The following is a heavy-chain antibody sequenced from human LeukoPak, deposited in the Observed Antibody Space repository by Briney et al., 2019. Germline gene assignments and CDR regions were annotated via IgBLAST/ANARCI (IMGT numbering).Heavy chain of an antibody. J-gene: IGHJ4*02. D-gene: IGHD3-22*01. CDR3: VKDRDDSSGFYHDY. V-gene: IGHV3-23*01. CDR2: ISGSGGSI. Sequence: GSLRLSCAASGFTFSNYWMNWARQAPGKGLAWVSSISGSGGSIYYADSVRGRFTISRDNSKNTLYLQMNSLRAEDTAVYYCVKDRDDSSGFYHDYWGQGTLVTVSS. CDR1: GFTFSNYW.